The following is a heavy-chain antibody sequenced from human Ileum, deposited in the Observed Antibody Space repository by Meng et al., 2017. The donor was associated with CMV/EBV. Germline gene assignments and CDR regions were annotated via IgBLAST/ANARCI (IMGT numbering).Heavy chain of an antibody. Sequence: GRLVGSGGGLVQPGGSLRLSCAASGFTFTTYWMHWVRQAPGKGPMLVSYIDSEGSTKYADSVKGRFTISRDNAKNTVYLQMNSLRAEDTAVYYCVRVYDSSGYYYYWGQGTLVTVSS. V-gene: IGHV3-74*03. CDR1: GFTFTTYW. CDR2: IDSEGST. J-gene: IGHJ4*02. CDR3: VRVYDSSGYYYY. D-gene: IGHD3-22*01.